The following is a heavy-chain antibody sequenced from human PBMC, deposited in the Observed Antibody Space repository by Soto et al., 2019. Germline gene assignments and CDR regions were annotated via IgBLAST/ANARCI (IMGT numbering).Heavy chain of an antibody. D-gene: IGHD3-10*01. CDR1: GCIFTGHH. CDR2: INPPSGDT. CDR3: ARVPGEDYFDY. Sequence: ASVKVSRKASGCIFTGHHMHWVRQAPGQGLEWMGWINPPSGDTNYVQKFQGRVSMTRHTSISTAYMELRTLRSDDTAVYYCARVPGEDYFDYWGQGTMVTVSS. J-gene: IGHJ4*02. V-gene: IGHV1-2*02.